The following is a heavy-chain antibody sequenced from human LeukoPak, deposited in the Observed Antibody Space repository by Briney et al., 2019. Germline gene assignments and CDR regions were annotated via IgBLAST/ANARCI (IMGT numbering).Heavy chain of an antibody. CDR2: INHSGST. CDR3: ASGAVYYDSSGYNNNFDY. D-gene: IGHD3-22*01. CDR1: GGSFSGYY. Sequence: SETLSLTCAVYGGSFSGYYWSWIRQPPGKGLEWIGEINHSGSTNYNPSLKSRVTISVDTSKNQFSLKLSSVTAADTAVYYCASGAVYYDSSGYNNNFDYWGQGTPVTVSS. J-gene: IGHJ4*02. V-gene: IGHV4-34*01.